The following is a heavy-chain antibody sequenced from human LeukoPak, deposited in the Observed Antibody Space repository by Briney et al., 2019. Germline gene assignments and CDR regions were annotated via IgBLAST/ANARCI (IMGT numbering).Heavy chain of an antibody. CDR1: GGSISSYY. V-gene: IGHV4-59*01. Sequence: SETLSLTCTASGGSISSYYWSWIRQPPGKGLEWIGYICYSGSTNYNPSLKSRVTISVDTSKNQFSLKLSSVTAADTAVYYCAREDIWFGELSGFDPWGQGTLVTVSS. D-gene: IGHD3-10*01. J-gene: IGHJ5*02. CDR2: ICYSGST. CDR3: AREDIWFGELSGFDP.